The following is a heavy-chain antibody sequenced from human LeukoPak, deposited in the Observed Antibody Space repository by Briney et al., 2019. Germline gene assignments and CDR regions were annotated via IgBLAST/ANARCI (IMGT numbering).Heavy chain of an antibody. D-gene: IGHD1-1*01. CDR1: GFTFSNYA. V-gene: IGHV3-23*01. CDR2: ISGSADYT. Sequence: GGSLRLSCAASGFTFSNYAMTWVRQAPGKGLEWVSGISGSADYTYYADSVKGRFTISRDSSKNTLFLQMNSLRAEDTAVFYCAKSLFTSATGTGRAFHIWGQGTRVTVSS. J-gene: IGHJ3*02. CDR3: AKSLFTSATGTGRAFHI.